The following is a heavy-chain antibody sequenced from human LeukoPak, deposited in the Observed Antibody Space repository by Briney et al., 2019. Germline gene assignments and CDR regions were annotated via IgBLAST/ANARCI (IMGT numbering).Heavy chain of an antibody. CDR1: GLTFGNYG. Sequence: GWSLGLSCKAAGLTFGNYGMHRFRQAPGKGLEWVAFISYDGSNKYYADSVKRRFTISRDNSKNTLYLQMNSLRAEDTAVYYCARGGVVPKRTYYYYYMDVWGKGTTVTVSS. CDR2: ISYDGSNK. D-gene: IGHD2-2*01. J-gene: IGHJ6*03. CDR3: ARGGVVPKRTYYYYYMDV. V-gene: IGHV3-30*01.